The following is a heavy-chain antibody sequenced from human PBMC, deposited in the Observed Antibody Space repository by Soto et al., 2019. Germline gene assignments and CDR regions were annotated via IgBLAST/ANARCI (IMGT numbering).Heavy chain of an antibody. V-gene: IGHV1-18*01. D-gene: IGHD3-3*01. J-gene: IGHJ3*02. CDR3: ARDFFGVVIKGNDAFDN. CDR1: GYTFTSYG. Sequence: ASVKVSCKASGYTFTSYGISWVRQAPGQGLEWMGWISAYNGNTNYAQKLQGRVTMTTDTSTSTAYMELRSLRSDDTAVYYCARDFFGVVIKGNDAFDNWGQGTMVTVSS. CDR2: ISAYNGNT.